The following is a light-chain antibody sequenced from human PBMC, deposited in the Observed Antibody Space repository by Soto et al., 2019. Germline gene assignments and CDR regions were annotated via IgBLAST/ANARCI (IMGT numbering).Light chain of an antibody. CDR3: SSYASSSTLV. V-gene: IGLV2-14*01. J-gene: IGLJ2*01. Sequence: QSALTQPASVSGSPGQSIAISCTGTSSDIGSYHYVSWYQHHPGKAPKLIIYEVSNRPSGVSDRFSGSKSGNTASLTISELQAEDEADYYCSSYASSSTLVFGGGTKLTVL. CDR1: SSDIGSYHY. CDR2: EVS.